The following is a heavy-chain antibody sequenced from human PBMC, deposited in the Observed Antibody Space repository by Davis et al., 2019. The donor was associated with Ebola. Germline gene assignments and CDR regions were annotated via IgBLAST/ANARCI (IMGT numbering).Heavy chain of an antibody. CDR2: IIPIFGTA. J-gene: IGHJ3*02. V-gene: IGHV1-69*05. CDR3: ARVTPRITIFGVVSLGAFDI. D-gene: IGHD3-3*01. CDR1: GGTFSSYA. Sequence: SVKVSCKASGGTFSSYAISWVRQAPGQGLEWMGGIIPIFGTANYAQKLQGRVTMTTDTSTSTAYMELRSLRSDDTAVYYCARVTPRITIFGVVSLGAFDIWGQGTMVTVSS.